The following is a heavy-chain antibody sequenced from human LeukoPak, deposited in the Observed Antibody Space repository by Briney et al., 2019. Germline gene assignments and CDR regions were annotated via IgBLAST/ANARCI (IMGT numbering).Heavy chain of an antibody. V-gene: IGHV4-39*07. CDR1: GGSISSSGYY. J-gene: IGHJ4*02. CDR2: IYYSGST. Sequence: PSETLSLTCTVSGGSISSSGYYWGWIRQPPGKGLEWIGSIYYSGSTYYNPSLKSRVTISVDTSKNQFSLKLSSVTAADTAVYYCARADRGAWELLPPDYWGQGTLVTVSS. D-gene: IGHD1-26*01. CDR3: ARADRGAWELLPPDY.